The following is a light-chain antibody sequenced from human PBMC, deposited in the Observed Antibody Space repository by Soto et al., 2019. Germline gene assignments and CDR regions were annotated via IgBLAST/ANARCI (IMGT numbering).Light chain of an antibody. Sequence: DIQMTQSPSTLSASVGDRVTITCRASQSISSWLAWYQQKPGKAPKLLIYDASSLESGVPSRFSGSGPGTEFTLTISSLQPDDFATYYCQQYHTYSEAFGQGTKVDIK. CDR3: QQYHTYSEA. CDR1: QSISSW. J-gene: IGKJ1*01. CDR2: DAS. V-gene: IGKV1-5*01.